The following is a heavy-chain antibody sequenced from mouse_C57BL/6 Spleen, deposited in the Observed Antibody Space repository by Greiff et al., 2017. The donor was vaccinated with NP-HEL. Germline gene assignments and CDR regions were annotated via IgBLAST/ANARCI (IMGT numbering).Heavy chain of an antibody. D-gene: IGHD1-1*01. J-gene: IGHJ1*03. Sequence: VQLQQSGAELVRPGASVKLSCTASGFNIKDDYMHWVKQRPEQGLEWIGWIDPENGDTEYASKFQGKATITADTSSNTAYLQLSSLTSEDTADYYCTCYYYSSSGGYWYFDVWGTGTTVTVSS. CDR2: IDPENGDT. CDR3: TCYYYSSSGGYWYFDV. CDR1: GFNIKDDY. V-gene: IGHV14-4*01.